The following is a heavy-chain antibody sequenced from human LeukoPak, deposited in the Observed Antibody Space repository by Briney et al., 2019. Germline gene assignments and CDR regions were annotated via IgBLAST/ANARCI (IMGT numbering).Heavy chain of an antibody. CDR2: ISGNGGSI. CDR3: SGGVS. D-gene: IGHD3-10*01. J-gene: IGHJ5*02. Sequence: GGSLRLSCSASGFTFSIYTMCWVRQPPGKGLQYVSGISGNGGSIYYADSVKGRFIISRDNSKNTLYLQMSSLRDEDAAVYYCSGGVSWGQGTLVTVSS. CDR1: GFTFSIYT. V-gene: IGHV3-64D*06.